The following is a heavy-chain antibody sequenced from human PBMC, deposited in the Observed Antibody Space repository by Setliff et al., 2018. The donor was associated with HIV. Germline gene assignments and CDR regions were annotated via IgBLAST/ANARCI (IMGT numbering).Heavy chain of an antibody. Sequence: SETLSLTCTVSGGSISSSSYFLGRIRQPPGRGLEWIWSIYYSGSTYYNPSLKRRLTISVDTSKNQFSLKLSPVTAADTAVYYCTTTPRRYTSNWYSASFDWGQGTLVTVSS. CDR3: TTTPRRYTSNWYSASFD. V-gene: IGHV4-39*01. D-gene: IGHD6-13*01. CDR1: GGSISSSSYF. J-gene: IGHJ4*02. CDR2: IYYSGST.